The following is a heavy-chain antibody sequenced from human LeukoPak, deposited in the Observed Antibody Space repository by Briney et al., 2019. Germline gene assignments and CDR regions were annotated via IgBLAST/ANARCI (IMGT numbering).Heavy chain of an antibody. CDR2: INPNSGGT. J-gene: IGHJ4*02. Sequence: ASVKVSCKASGYTFTGYYMHWVRQAPGQGLEWMGWINPNSGGTNYAQKFQGRVTMTRDTSISTAYMELSRLRSDDTAVYYCARDLHTYYYDCSGYLDYWGQGTLVTVSS. CDR3: ARDLHTYYYDCSGYLDY. D-gene: IGHD3-22*01. V-gene: IGHV1-2*02. CDR1: GYTFTGYY.